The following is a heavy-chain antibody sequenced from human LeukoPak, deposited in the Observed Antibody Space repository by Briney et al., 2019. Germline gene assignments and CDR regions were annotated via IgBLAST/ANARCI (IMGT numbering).Heavy chain of an antibody. Sequence: GGSLSLSCAASGFTFCSYAMSGVREVPGRGREWVSDISGSGGSTYYADSVKGRFPITRDNSKNTLYLQKNSLRAEDTAVYYCALVPDIVVVVGATYRWGQGTIVTVSS. V-gene: IGHV3-23*01. CDR3: ALVPDIVVVVGATYR. CDR2: ISGSGGST. CDR1: GFTFCSYA. D-gene: IGHD2-15*01. J-gene: IGHJ3*01.